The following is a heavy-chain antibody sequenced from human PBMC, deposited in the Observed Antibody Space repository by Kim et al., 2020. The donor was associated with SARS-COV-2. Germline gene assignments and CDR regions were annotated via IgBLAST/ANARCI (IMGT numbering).Heavy chain of an antibody. CDR1: GYSISSGYY. V-gene: IGHV4-38-2*02. Sequence: SETLSLTCTVSGYSISSGYYWGWIRQPPGKGLEWIGSIYHSGSTYYNPSLKSRVTISVDTSKNQFSLKLSSVTAADTAVYYCARESGYSSHGVVDYWGQGTLVTVSS. CDR2: IYHSGST. D-gene: IGHD6-13*01. CDR3: ARESGYSSHGVVDY. J-gene: IGHJ4*02.